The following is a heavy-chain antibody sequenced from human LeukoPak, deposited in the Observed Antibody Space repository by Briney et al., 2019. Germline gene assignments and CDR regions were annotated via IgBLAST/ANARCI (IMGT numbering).Heavy chain of an antibody. D-gene: IGHD2-21*01. CDR2: IKQHGSEK. J-gene: IGHJ4*02. V-gene: IGHV3-7*01. Sequence: GGSLRLSCAGSGFTFSSYWMSWVRQAPGKGLEWVANIKQHGSEKYYVDSVKGRFTISRDDAKNSLYLQMNSLRAEDTAVYYCARLWPFDYWGPGTLVTVSS. CDR3: ARLWPFDY. CDR1: GFTFSSYW.